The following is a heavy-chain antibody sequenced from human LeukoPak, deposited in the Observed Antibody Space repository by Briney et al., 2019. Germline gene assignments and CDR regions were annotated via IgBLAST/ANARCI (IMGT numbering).Heavy chain of an antibody. CDR3: ARDRGVTVTTDYFDY. Sequence: GGSLRLSCAASGFTFSSYGMHWVRQAPGKGLEWVAVIWYDGSNKYYADSAKGRFTISRDNSKNTLYLQMNSLRAEDTAVYYCARDRGVTVTTDYFDYWGQGTLVTVSS. CDR2: IWYDGSNK. D-gene: IGHD4-17*01. V-gene: IGHV3-33*01. J-gene: IGHJ4*02. CDR1: GFTFSSYG.